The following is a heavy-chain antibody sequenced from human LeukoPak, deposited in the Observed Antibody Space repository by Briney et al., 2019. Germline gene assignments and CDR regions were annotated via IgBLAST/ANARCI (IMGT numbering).Heavy chain of an antibody. J-gene: IGHJ6*03. CDR1: GFTFSSYG. Sequence: PGGTLRFSCAASGFTFSSYGMSWVRQAPRKGLEWVSAISGSGGSTYYADSVKGRFTISRDNAKNSLYLQMNSLRAEDTAVYYCAELGITMIGGVWGKGTTVTISS. D-gene: IGHD3-10*02. CDR3: AELGITMIGGV. CDR2: ISGSGGST. V-gene: IGHV3-23*01.